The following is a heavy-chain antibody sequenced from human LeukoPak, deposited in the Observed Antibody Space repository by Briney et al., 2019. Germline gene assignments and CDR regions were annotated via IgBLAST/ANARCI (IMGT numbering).Heavy chain of an antibody. CDR3: ARDPRRSYSGSYLD. Sequence: ASVKVSCKASGYTFTSYAMNWVRHAPGQGLEWMGWINTNTGNPTYAQGFTGRFVFSLDTSVSTAYLQISSLKAEDTAVYYCARDPRRSYSGSYLDWGQGTLVTVSS. V-gene: IGHV7-4-1*02. CDR1: GYTFTSYA. D-gene: IGHD1-26*01. J-gene: IGHJ4*02. CDR2: INTNTGNP.